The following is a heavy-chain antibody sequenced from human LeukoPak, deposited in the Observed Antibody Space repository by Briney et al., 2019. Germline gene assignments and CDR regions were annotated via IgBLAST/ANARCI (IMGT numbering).Heavy chain of an antibody. CDR1: GGSISSSRYY. CDR2: INHSGST. Sequence: PSETLSLTCTVSGGSISSSRYYWSWIRQPPGKGLEWIGEINHSGSTNYTPSLKSRVTISVDTSKNQFSLNLSSVTAADTAVYYCAFFSGAISPGYFQHWGQGTLVTVSS. CDR3: AFFSGAISPGYFQH. D-gene: IGHD3-3*02. V-gene: IGHV4-39*07. J-gene: IGHJ1*01.